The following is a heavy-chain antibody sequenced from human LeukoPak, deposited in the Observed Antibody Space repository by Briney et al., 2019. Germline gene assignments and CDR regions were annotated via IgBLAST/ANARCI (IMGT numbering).Heavy chain of an antibody. J-gene: IGHJ4*02. D-gene: IGHD6-19*01. CDR3: TSYTSGWN. V-gene: IGHV3-74*01. Sequence: GGSLRLACAASELTFNSNWMHWVRQAPGNGLVWVSRINSDGSTTNYADSVKGRFTISRDNAKNTLYLQMNSLRAEDTAVYYCTSYTSGWNWGQGTLVTVSS. CDR2: INSDGSTT. CDR1: ELTFNSNW.